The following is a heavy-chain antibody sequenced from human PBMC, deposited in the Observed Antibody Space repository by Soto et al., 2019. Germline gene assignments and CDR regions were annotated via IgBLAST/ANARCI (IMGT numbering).Heavy chain of an antibody. D-gene: IGHD6-19*01. Sequence: QVQLVQSGAEVKKPGASVKVSCKASGYTFTSYGISWVRQAPGQGPEWMGWISAYNGNTNYAQKLQGRVTMTTDTSTSTAYMELWSLRSDDTAVYYCARDSGSGWYSDLGDYCGQGTLVTVSS. V-gene: IGHV1-18*04. CDR3: ARDSGSGWYSDLGDY. CDR2: ISAYNGNT. CDR1: GYTFTSYG. J-gene: IGHJ4*02.